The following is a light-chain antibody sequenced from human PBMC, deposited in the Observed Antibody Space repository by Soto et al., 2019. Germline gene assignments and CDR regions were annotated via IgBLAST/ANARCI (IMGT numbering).Light chain of an antibody. V-gene: IGKV3-15*01. J-gene: IGKJ4*01. CDR2: GAS. CDR3: QNYNYWPPAT. CDR1: QSISSNF. Sequence: EIVLTQSPGTLSLSPGEGATLSCRAIQSISSNFLAWYQQRPGQAPRLLIFGASVRATGVPDRFSGSGSGTDFTLTINSLQSEDSAVYYCQNYNYWPPATFGGGTKVDIK.